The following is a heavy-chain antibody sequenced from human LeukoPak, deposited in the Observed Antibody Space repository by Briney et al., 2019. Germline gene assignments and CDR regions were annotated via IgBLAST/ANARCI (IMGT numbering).Heavy chain of an antibody. J-gene: IGHJ2*01. CDR2: IKLDGSEK. D-gene: IGHD3-22*01. V-gene: IGHV3-7*01. CDR1: GFTFRHYR. CDR3: ARGSYYDGSGYVNWYFDL. Sequence: GGSLRLSCEGSGFTFRHYRMTWVGGAPGKGLEGVARIKLDGSEKYYVDSVKGRFTISRDNSKNSLYLQMNSRRAEDTAIYYCARGSYYDGSGYVNWYFDLWGRGTLVAVSS.